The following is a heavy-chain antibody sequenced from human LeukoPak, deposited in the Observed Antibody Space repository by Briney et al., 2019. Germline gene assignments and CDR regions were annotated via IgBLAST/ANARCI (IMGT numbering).Heavy chain of an antibody. CDR2: IHSSGST. J-gene: IGHJ4*02. CDR3: ARVGDYALKD. CDR1: DGSIREYY. V-gene: IGHV4-59*12. Sequence: SETLSLTCTVSDGSIREYYWSWIRQSPGKGLEWIGYIHSSGSTVYNPSLESRVTMSVDTSKNQFSLKLSSVTAADTAVYYCARVGDYALKDWGQGTPVTVSS. D-gene: IGHD3-16*01.